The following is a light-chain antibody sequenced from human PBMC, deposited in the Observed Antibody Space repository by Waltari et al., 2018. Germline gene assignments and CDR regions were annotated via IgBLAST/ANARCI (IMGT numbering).Light chain of an antibody. CDR1: SSHIGAYNY. J-gene: IGLJ2*01. CDR3: SSYTTSKILL. CDR2: EVR. Sequence: QSALTQPASVSGSPGQSITLSCTGTSSHIGAYNYASWYQHHPGKAPKRIIFEVRNRPSGVSDRFSGSKSGNTASLTISGLQTEDEAEYYCSSYTTSKILLFGGGTRLTVL. V-gene: IGLV2-14*01.